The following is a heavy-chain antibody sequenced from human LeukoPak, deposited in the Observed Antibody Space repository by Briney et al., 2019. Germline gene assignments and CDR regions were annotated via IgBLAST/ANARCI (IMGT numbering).Heavy chain of an antibody. Sequence: GGSLRLSCAASGFTFSSYWMHWVRQAPGKGLVWVSRIKSGGSSTNYADSVKGRFTISRDNAKNTLYLQMNSLRAEDTAVYYCARAPGGASWFDPWGQGTLVTVSS. V-gene: IGHV3-74*01. J-gene: IGHJ5*02. D-gene: IGHD2-21*01. CDR1: GFTFSSYW. CDR2: IKSGGSST. CDR3: ARAPGGASWFDP.